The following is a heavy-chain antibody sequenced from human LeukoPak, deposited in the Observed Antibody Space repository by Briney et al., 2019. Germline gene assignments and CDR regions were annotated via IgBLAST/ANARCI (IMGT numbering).Heavy chain of an antibody. Sequence: GGSLRLSCAASGFTFNSYAMSWVRQAPGKGLEWVSPISGSGGSTFYADSMKGRFTISRDSSRRTVYMQMNSLRAEDTAIYYCARESSYYGSGSYYYWGQGTPVTVSS. D-gene: IGHD3-10*01. CDR1: GFTFNSYA. J-gene: IGHJ4*02. V-gene: IGHV3-23*01. CDR2: ISGSGGST. CDR3: ARESSYYGSGSYYY.